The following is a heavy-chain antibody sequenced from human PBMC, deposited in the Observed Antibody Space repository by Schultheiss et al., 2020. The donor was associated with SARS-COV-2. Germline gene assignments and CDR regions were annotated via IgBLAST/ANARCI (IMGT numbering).Heavy chain of an antibody. Sequence: ASVKVSCKASGYTFTSYGIGWVRQAPGQGLEWMGRINPNSGGTNYAQKFQGRVTMTRDTSISTAYMELSRLRSDDTAVYYCARDETGIYYYYYGMDVWGQGTTVTVSS. V-gene: IGHV1-2*06. CDR2: INPNSGGT. CDR3: ARDETGIYYYYYGMDV. CDR1: GYTFTSYG. J-gene: IGHJ6*02. D-gene: IGHD1-1*01.